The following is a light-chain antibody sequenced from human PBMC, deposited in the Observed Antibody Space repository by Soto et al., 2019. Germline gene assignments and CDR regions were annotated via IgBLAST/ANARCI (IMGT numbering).Light chain of an antibody. J-gene: IGLJ1*01. CDR3: CSYAGSYTYV. CDR2: DVS. Sequence: QSVLTRPPSVSAAPGQKVTISCSGSSSNIGGYNYVSWYQQHPGKAPKLMIYDVSKRPSGVPDRFSGSKSGNTASLTISGLQAEDEADYYCCSYAGSYTYVFGTGTKVTVL. CDR1: SSNIGGYNY. V-gene: IGLV2-11*01.